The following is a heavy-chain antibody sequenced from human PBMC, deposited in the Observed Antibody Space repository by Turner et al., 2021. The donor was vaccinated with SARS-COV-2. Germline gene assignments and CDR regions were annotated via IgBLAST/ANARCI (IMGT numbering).Heavy chain of an antibody. V-gene: IGHV3-33*01. CDR2: IRYDGSSK. J-gene: IGHJ4*02. CDR1: GFTFSSYG. Sequence: QVQLVDSGGGVVQPGRSLRLSCAASGFTFSSYGMNWVRQAAGKGLEWVAVIRYDGSSKFYADSVKGRFTISRDNSKNTLYLQMNSLRAEDTAVYYCARDADYGGNPGGFDYWGQGTLVTVSS. CDR3: ARDADYGGNPGGFDY. D-gene: IGHD4-17*01.